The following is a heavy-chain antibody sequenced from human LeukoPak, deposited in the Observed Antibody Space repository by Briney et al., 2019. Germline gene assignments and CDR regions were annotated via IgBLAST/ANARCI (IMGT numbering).Heavy chain of an antibody. CDR2: ISGSGDNT. Sequence: TGGSLRLSCAASGFTFGSYVMSWVRQAPGMGLEWVSSISGSGDNTYYADSVKGRFTVSRDNSRNTLYLQMNSLRAEDTAVYYCAPEITVVKGWGQGTLVTVSS. D-gene: IGHD2-21*01. CDR3: APEITVVKG. CDR1: GFTFGSYV. V-gene: IGHV3-23*01. J-gene: IGHJ4*02.